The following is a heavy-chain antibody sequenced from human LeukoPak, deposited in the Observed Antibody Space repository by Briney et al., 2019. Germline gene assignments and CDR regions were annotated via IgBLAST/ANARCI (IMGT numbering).Heavy chain of an antibody. CDR2: IYYSGTT. J-gene: IGHJ4*02. CDR3: ARGRKYTSGCRVTELGSGYSDY. CDR1: GGSISSYY. Sequence: QSSETLSLTCTVSGGSISSYYWNWIRQPPGKGLEWIGYIYYSGTTNYNPSLKSRVSMSVDTSKNQFSLKLSSVAAADTAVYYCARGRKYTSGCRVTELGSGYSDYWGQGTLVTVSS. D-gene: IGHD5-18*01. V-gene: IGHV4-59*01.